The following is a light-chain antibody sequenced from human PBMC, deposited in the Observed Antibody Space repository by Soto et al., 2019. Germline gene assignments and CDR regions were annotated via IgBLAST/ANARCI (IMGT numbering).Light chain of an antibody. J-gene: IGKJ1*01. Sequence: ENVLTQSPGTLSLSPGERATLSCRASQSVSSSYLAWYQQKPGQAPRLLIYGASSRATGIPDRFSGSGSGTDFTFTISRLEPEDLAVYYCQQYGSSPRTFGQGTKVDIK. CDR3: QQYGSSPRT. CDR2: GAS. V-gene: IGKV3-20*01. CDR1: QSVSSSY.